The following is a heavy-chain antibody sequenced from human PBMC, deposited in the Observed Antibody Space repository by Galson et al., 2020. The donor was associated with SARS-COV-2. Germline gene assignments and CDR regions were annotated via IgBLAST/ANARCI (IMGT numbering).Heavy chain of an antibody. CDR2: INIGGNS. J-gene: IGHJ6*03. CDR1: GGSFSGYS. D-gene: IGHD3-10*01. CDR3: ARGHRGVVPSPVLGLGPDYSYYYMDV. Sequence: SQTLSLTCAVYGGSFSGYSWTWIRQPPGKGLEWIGEINIGGNSNYSPSLRSRVTLSVDTSKNQFSLNLRSVTAADTALYYCARGHRGVVPSPVLGLGPDYSYYYMDVWGKGTTVTVSS. V-gene: IGHV4-34*01.